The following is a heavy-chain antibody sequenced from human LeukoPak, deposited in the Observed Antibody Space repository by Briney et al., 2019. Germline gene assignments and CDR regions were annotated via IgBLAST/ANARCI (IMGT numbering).Heavy chain of an antibody. CDR2: IWHDGRRT. Sequence: PGRSLRLSCATSGFTFDKYGIHWVRQAPGKGLEWVAVIWHDGRRTHYADSLKGRFTISRDNSKDTAFLQMNSLTVEDTATYYCAGAISKGAGIDSWGQGTLVTVSS. D-gene: IGHD1-26*01. CDR3: AGAISKGAGIDS. V-gene: IGHV3-33*03. J-gene: IGHJ4*02. CDR1: GFTFDKYG.